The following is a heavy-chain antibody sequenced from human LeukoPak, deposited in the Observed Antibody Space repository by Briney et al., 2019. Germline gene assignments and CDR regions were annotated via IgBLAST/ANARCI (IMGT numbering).Heavy chain of an antibody. CDR2: ISSSGSSI. V-gene: IGHV3-48*03. CDR1: GITFTSYE. D-gene: IGHD1-26*01. CDR3: ARGTSGSYLDY. Sequence: GGSLRLSCAASGITFTSYEMNWVRQAPGKGLEWVSYISSSGSSIYQADSVKGRFTISRDKAKNSLYLQMNSLRAEDTAVYYCARGTSGSYLDYWGQGTLVTVSS. J-gene: IGHJ4*02.